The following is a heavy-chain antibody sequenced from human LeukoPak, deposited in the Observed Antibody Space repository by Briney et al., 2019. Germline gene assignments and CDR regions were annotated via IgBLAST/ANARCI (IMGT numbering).Heavy chain of an antibody. CDR1: GGPNSGHF. Sequence: SETLSLTCTVSGGPNSGHFWIWIRQPPGKALEWIGFVSYSGDTNYSPSFNGRVTISLDTSKSQFSLNLNSVTAADTAVYFCARGGASSRYFGYWGQGTLVTVSS. CDR3: ARGGASSRYFGY. CDR2: VSYSGDT. V-gene: IGHV4-59*11. J-gene: IGHJ4*02. D-gene: IGHD1-26*01.